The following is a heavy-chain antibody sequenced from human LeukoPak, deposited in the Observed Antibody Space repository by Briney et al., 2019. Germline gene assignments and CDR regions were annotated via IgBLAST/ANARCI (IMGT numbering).Heavy chain of an antibody. CDR3: ARDWGAEWELLCDY. Sequence: PGGSLRLSCAASGFTFSSYGMHWVRQAPGQGLEWVAVIWYDGSNKYYADSVKGRFTISRDNSKNTLYLQMNSLRAEDTAVYYCARDWGAEWELLCDYWGQGTLVTVSS. CDR1: GFTFSSYG. V-gene: IGHV3-33*08. J-gene: IGHJ4*02. D-gene: IGHD1-26*01. CDR2: IWYDGSNK.